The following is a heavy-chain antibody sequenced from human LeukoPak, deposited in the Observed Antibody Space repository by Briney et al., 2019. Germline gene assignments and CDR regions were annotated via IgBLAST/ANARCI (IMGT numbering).Heavy chain of an antibody. CDR3: ARQTGYYVSGSSGGYMDV. Sequence: PGESLKISCKGSGYSFTSYWIGWVRQMPGKGLEWMGIIYPGDSDTRYSPSFQGQVTISADKSISTAYLQWSSLKASDTAMYYCARQTGYYVSGSSGGYMDVWGKGTTVTVSS. CDR2: IYPGDSDT. V-gene: IGHV5-51*01. CDR1: GYSFTSYW. J-gene: IGHJ6*03. D-gene: IGHD3-10*01.